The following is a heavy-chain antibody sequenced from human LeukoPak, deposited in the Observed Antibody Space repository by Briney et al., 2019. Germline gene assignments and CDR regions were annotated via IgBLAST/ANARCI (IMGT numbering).Heavy chain of an antibody. CDR2: IKSKTDGGTT. V-gene: IGHV3-15*01. Sequence: GGSLRLSCAASGFTFSNAWMSWVRQAPGKGLEWVGRIKSKTDGGTTDYAAPVKGRFTISRDDSKNTLYLQMNSLKTEDTAVYYCTRSYYYDSSGYYPDFDYWGQGTLVTVSS. J-gene: IGHJ4*02. CDR3: TRSYYYDSSGYYPDFDY. D-gene: IGHD3-22*01. CDR1: GFTFSNAW.